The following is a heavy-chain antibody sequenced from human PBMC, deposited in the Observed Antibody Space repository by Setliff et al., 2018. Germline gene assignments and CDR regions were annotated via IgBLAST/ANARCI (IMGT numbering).Heavy chain of an antibody. CDR1: GGSVKSHY. D-gene: IGHD3-10*01. V-gene: IGHV4-59*02. Sequence: SETLSLTCTVSGGSVKSHYWSWIRQTPEKGLEWIGFVFYSGDTRYNPSLKSRVTMSVDTSMNQFSLNLNSVTAADTAVYYCARDRTYYASGTYTRWFDYWGQGTLVTVS. CDR3: ARDRTYYASGTYTRWFDY. J-gene: IGHJ4*02. CDR2: VFYSGDT.